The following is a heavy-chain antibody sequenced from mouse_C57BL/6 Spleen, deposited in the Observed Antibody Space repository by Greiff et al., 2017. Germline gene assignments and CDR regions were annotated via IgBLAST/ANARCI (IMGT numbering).Heavy chain of an antibody. Sequence: QVHVKQSGAELVKPGASVKMSCKASGYTFTTYPIEWMKQNHGKSLEWIGNFHPYNDDTKYNEKFKGKATLTVEKSSSTVYLELSRLTSDDSAVDYCARSDLLLRNYAMDYWGQGTSVTVSS. CDR1: GYTFTTYP. J-gene: IGHJ4*01. CDR2: FHPYNDDT. CDR3: ARSDLLLRNYAMDY. D-gene: IGHD1-1*01. V-gene: IGHV1-47*01.